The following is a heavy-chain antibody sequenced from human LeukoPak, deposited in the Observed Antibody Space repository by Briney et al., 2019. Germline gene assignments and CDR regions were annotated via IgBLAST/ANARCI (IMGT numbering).Heavy chain of an antibody. D-gene: IGHD3-10*01. J-gene: IGHJ4*02. V-gene: IGHV3-30*18. CDR2: ISYDGSNK. CDR1: GFTFSSYG. Sequence: GGSLRLSCAASGFTFSSYGMHWVRQAPGKGLEWVAVISYDGSNKYYADSVKGRFTISRDNSKNTLYLQMNSLRAEDTAVYYCAKDRGVKDYWGQGTLVTVSS. CDR3: AKDRGVKDY.